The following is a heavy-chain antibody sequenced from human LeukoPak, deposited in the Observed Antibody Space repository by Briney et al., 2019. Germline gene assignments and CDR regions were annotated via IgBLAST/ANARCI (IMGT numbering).Heavy chain of an antibody. Sequence: GGSLRLSCAASGFTFSSYWMSWVRQAPGKGLEWVSYISSSSSTIYYADSVKGRFTISRDNAKNSLYLQMNSLRAEDTAVYYCARDRGSSYFDYWGQGTLVTVSS. CDR2: ISSSSSTI. J-gene: IGHJ4*02. D-gene: IGHD1-26*01. CDR3: ARDRGSSYFDY. V-gene: IGHV3-48*04. CDR1: GFTFSSYW.